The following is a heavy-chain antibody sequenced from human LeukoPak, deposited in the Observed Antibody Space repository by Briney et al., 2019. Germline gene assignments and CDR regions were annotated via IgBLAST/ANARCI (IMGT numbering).Heavy chain of an antibody. CDR2: ISVSSNTM. J-gene: IGHJ4*02. CDR3: AKSRLLYGGYYFDY. D-gene: IGHD3-3*01. V-gene: IGHV3-48*01. CDR1: GFTFSTYS. Sequence: GGSLRLSCAASGFTFSTYSMNWVRQAPGKGLEWVSYISVSSNTMYYADSVKGRFTISRDNSKNTLYLQMNSLRAEDTAVYYCAKSRLLYGGYYFDYWGQGTLVTVSS.